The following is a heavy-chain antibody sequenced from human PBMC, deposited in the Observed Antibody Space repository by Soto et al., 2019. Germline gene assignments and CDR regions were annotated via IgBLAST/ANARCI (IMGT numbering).Heavy chain of an antibody. CDR2: ISRSSTGI. CDR1: GFTFSLYS. V-gene: IGHV3-48*02. Sequence: EVQLVESGGGLVQPGGYLRLSCAASGFTFSLYSMSWVRQAPGKGLEWVSYISRSSTGIHYADSVKGRFTISRDDATNSMHLQMNSLRDGDTAVYYGARAVTWGLDVWGQGTTVSISS. D-gene: IGHD3-10*01. CDR3: ARAVTWGLDV. J-gene: IGHJ6*02.